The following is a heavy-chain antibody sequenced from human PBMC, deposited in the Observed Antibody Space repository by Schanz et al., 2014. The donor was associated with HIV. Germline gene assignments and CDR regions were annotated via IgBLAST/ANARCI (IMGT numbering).Heavy chain of an antibody. Sequence: QVQLVQSGAEVKKPGASVKVSCKASGYTFTNYGISWVRQAPGQGLEWMGWISAYNGNTNYAQKLQGRVTMTTDTSTSTASLDLSRLRSDDPAVYSCARASSGYCSGGSCPYGRYYFEYWGQGTLVTVSS. V-gene: IGHV1-18*01. D-gene: IGHD2-15*01. CDR3: ARASSGYCSGGSCPYGRYYFEY. CDR2: ISAYNGNT. J-gene: IGHJ4*02. CDR1: GYTFTNYG.